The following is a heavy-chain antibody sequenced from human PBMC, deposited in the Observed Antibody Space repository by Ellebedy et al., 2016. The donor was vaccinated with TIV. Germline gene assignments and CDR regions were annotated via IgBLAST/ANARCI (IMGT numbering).Heavy chain of an antibody. CDR1: GFTFSSYA. J-gene: IGHJ5*02. CDR2: ISGSGGST. V-gene: IGHV3-23*01. Sequence: GGSLRLSXAASGFTFSSYAMSWVRQAPGKGLEWVSAISGSGGSTYYADSVKGRFTISRDNSKNTLYLQMNSLRAEDTAVYYCARGSAVGNWFDPWGQGTLVTVSS. D-gene: IGHD2-2*01. CDR3: ARGSAVGNWFDP.